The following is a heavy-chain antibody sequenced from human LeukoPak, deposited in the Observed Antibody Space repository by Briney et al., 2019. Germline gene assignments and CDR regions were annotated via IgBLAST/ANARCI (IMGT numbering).Heavy chain of an antibody. Sequence: GGSLRLSCAASGFTFSSYGMHWVRQAPGKGLEWVAVIWYDGSNKYYADSVKGRFTISRDNSKNTLYLQMNSLRAEDTAVYYCAKAARRLGLLVVTHFDYWGQGTLVTVSS. CDR1: GFTFSSYG. CDR2: IWYDGSNK. J-gene: IGHJ4*02. V-gene: IGHV3-30*02. D-gene: IGHD3-22*01. CDR3: AKAARRLGLLVVTHFDY.